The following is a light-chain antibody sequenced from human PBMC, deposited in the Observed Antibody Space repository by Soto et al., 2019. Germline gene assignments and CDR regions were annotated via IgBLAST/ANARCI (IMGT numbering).Light chain of an antibody. J-gene: IGKJ1*01. CDR1: QRVSSN. CDR2: GAS. CDR3: QQYNNWPPWT. V-gene: IGKV3-15*01. Sequence: EIVLTQSPATLSLYPGERATLSCRASQRVSSNLAWYQQKPGQAPRLLLYGASTRATGIPATFSGSESGTEFTLTISSMQSQDFAVYYCQQYNNWPPWTFGQGTKVDI.